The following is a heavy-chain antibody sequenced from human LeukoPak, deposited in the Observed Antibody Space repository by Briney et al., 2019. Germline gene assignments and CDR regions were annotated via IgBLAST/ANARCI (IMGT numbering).Heavy chain of an antibody. V-gene: IGHV5-51*01. CDR3: ANGANYDFWSGYYQERLDGFEI. J-gene: IGHJ3*02. Sequence: GESLKISCKGSGYSFTTYWIGWVRQMPGKGLEWMGIIYPGDSDTRYSPSFRGQVTISADKSISTAYLQWSSLKASDTAMYYCANGANYDFWSGYYQERLDGFEIWGQGTMVTVSS. CDR1: GYSFTTYW. D-gene: IGHD3-3*01. CDR2: IYPGDSDT.